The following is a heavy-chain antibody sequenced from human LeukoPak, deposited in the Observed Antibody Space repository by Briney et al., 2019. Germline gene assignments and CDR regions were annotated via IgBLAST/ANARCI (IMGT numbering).Heavy chain of an antibody. Sequence: GGSLRLSCAVSAVTFRSYGMPWVRQAPGKGLEWVALISSDGNDKLYGDCVRGRFSISRDHSKSSLYLQINRVRAEDTAVYYCTTKLIRANSGDDYDDWGEGTLVTVSS. CDR3: TTKLIRANSGDDYDD. V-gene: IGHV3-30*03. D-gene: IGHD5-12*01. J-gene: IGHJ4*02. CDR2: ISSDGNDK. CDR1: AVTFRSYG.